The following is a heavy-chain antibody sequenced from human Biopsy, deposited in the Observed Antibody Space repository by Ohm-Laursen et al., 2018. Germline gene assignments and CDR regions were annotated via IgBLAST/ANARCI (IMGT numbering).Heavy chain of an antibody. J-gene: IGHJ5*02. CDR1: GDSVSNNDAA. CDR2: TYYRTKWYS. D-gene: IGHD1-1*01. V-gene: IGHV6-1*01. CDR3: ARETSTGIPFNWLDP. Sequence: SQTLSLTCAISGDSVSNNDAAWNWIRQSPSRGLEWLGRTYYRTKWYSDSAVSVKSRITISVDTSKNQFSLHLKSVSPDDTAVYYCARETSTGIPFNWLDPWGQGTLVSVST.